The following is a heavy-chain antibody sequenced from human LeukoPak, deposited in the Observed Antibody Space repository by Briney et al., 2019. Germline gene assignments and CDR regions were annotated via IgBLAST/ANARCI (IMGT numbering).Heavy chain of an antibody. V-gene: IGHV3-74*01. D-gene: IGHD3-9*01. CDR1: GFTFSNYW. Sequence: GGSLRLSCAASGFTFSNYWMHWVRQAPGKGLVWVSRIKGDGSHTIYADSVNGRFTISRDNRKNTPYPQMKSQRGEETAVYYCVRDWDHFDFDSWGLGTLVTVSS. CDR3: VRDWDHFDFDS. J-gene: IGHJ5*01. CDR2: IKGDGSHT.